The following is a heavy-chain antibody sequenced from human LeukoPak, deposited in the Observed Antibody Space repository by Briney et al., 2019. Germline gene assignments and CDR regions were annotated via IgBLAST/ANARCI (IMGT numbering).Heavy chain of an antibody. CDR3: ARREQWLVLDS. CDR1: GYTFTTYA. J-gene: IGHJ5*01. D-gene: IGHD6-19*01. V-gene: IGHV7-4-1*01. Sequence: EASVKVSCKASGYTFTTYAMNWVRQAPGQGLEWMGWINTNTGNPTYAQGFTGRFVFSLDTPVTTAYLQIFSLKAEDTAVYYCARREQWLVLDSWGQGTLVTVSS. CDR2: INTNTGNP.